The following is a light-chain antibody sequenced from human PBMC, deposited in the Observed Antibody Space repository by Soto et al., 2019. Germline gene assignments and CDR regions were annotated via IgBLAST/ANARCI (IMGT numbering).Light chain of an antibody. CDR2: DAS. CDR3: QHYNSFWT. CDR1: QGISSW. V-gene: IGKV1-12*01. Sequence: DIQITQSPSSVSASVGDSVTITCRASQGISSWLAWYQQKPGKAPKXMIYDASSLESGVPTRFSGSGSGTEFTITISSMKHDDVATYYCQHYNSFWTFGQGTKVDIK. J-gene: IGKJ1*01.